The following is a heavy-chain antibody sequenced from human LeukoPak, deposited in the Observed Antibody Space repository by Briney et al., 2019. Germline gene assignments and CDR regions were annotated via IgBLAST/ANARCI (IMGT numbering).Heavy chain of an antibody. D-gene: IGHD6-19*01. Sequence: PGGSLRLSCTASGYGFTFGDHGMSWVRQAPGKGLEWVAFISSYAYGGTTSYAASVKGRFSISRDDSRSIAYLQMNSLKTEDTAVYYCAKDRDGYSSACWHYWGQGTPVTVSS. V-gene: IGHV3-49*04. CDR2: ISSYAYGGTT. CDR1: GYGFTFGDHG. J-gene: IGHJ4*02. CDR3: AKDRDGYSSACWHY.